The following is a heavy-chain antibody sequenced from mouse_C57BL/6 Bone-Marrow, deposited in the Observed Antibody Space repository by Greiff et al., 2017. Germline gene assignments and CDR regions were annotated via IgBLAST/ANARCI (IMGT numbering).Heavy chain of an antibody. CDR2: IDPSDSYT. D-gene: IGHD4-1*01. V-gene: IGHV1-69*01. CDR1: GYTFTSYW. CDR3: ARSNWAFDY. J-gene: IGHJ2*01. Sequence: VQLQQPGAELVMPGASVKLSCKASGYTFTSYWMHWVKQRPGQGLEWIGEIDPSDSYTNYNQKFKGKSTLTVDKSSSTAYMQLGSLTSEDSAVYYCARSNWAFDYWGQGTTLTVSS.